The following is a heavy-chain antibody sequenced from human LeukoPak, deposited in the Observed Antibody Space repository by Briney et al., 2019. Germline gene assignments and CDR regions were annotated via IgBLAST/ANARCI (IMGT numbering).Heavy chain of an antibody. CDR3: ARGHRFTEIAAAGSPDYFQH. J-gene: IGHJ1*01. D-gene: IGHD6-13*01. CDR1: GGSISSSSYY. Sequence: SETLSLTCTVSGGSISSSSYYWGWIRQPPGKGLEWIGSSYYSGSTFYTPSLKSRVTISVDTSKNQFSLKLSSVTAADTAVYYCARGHRFTEIAAAGSPDYFQHWGQGTLVTVSS. CDR2: SYYSGST. V-gene: IGHV4-39*01.